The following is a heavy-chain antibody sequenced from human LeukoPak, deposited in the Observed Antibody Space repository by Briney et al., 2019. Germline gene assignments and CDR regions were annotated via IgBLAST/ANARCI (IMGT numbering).Heavy chain of an antibody. CDR3: ARHGYSSGWREYYFDY. CDR2: IYYSGST. Sequence: SETLSLTCTVSGGSISSSSYYWGWIRQPPGEGLERIGSIYYSGSTYYNPPLKSRVTISVDTSKNQFSLRLSSVTAADTAVYYCARHGYSSGWREYYFDYWGQGTLVTVSS. V-gene: IGHV4-39*01. J-gene: IGHJ4*02. CDR1: GGSISSSSYY. D-gene: IGHD6-19*01.